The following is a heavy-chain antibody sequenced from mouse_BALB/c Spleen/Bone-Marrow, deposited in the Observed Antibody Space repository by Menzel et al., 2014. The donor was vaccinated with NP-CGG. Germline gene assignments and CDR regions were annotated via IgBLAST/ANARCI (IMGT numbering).Heavy chain of an antibody. J-gene: IGHJ4*01. V-gene: IGHV5-6-4*01. CDR3: TRGQRYGNYIYAMDY. Sequence: EVKLVESGGGLVKPGGSLKLSCAASGFTFSSYTMSWVRQTPEKRLEWVATISTGGSYTDYPDSVKGRFTISRDNAKNTLYLQMSSLKSEDTAMYYCTRGQRYGNYIYAMDYWGQGTSVTVSS. D-gene: IGHD2-10*02. CDR1: GFTFSSYT. CDR2: ISTGGSYT.